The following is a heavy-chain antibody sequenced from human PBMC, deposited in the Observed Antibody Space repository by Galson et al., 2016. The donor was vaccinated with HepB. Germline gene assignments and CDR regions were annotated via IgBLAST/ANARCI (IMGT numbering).Heavy chain of an antibody. D-gene: IGHD3-3*01. V-gene: IGHV3-23*01. J-gene: IGHJ4*02. Sequence: SLRLSCAASGFTFSNYAMSWVRQAPGKGLEWVSGISGTGGTTYYADSVKGRFTISRDNSKNTLYLRMNSLRAEDTAVYYCAKGDDFWSGYYGGLWGQGTLVTDSS. CDR3: AKGDDFWSGYYGGL. CDR2: ISGTGGTT. CDR1: GFTFSNYA.